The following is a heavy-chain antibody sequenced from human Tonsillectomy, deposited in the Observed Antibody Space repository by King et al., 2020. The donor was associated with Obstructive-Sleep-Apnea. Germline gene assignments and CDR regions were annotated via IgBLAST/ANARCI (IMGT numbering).Heavy chain of an antibody. CDR3: ARSLHPSGSFYPNFDY. D-gene: IGHD3-10*01. CDR1: GGSLSGFH. CDR2: ISNTGST. V-gene: IGHV4-59*08. J-gene: IGHJ4*02. Sequence: VQLQESGPGLVKPSETLSLTCTVSGGSLSGFHWTWIRQPPGKGLGWIGFISNTGSTSYSPSLKSRVTISVDTSKNQFSLRRSSVTAADTAVYFCARSLHPSGSFYPNFDYWGQGTLVTVSS.